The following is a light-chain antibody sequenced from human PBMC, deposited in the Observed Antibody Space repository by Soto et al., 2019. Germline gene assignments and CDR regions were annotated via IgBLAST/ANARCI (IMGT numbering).Light chain of an antibody. CDR1: SSDVGSYNL. J-gene: IGLJ2*01. CDR3: SSYAGDSTLV. CDR2: EGT. V-gene: IGLV2-23*01. Sequence: QSALTQPASVSGSPGQSITISCTGTSSDVGSYNLVSLYQQHPDKAPKLMIYEGTKRPSGVSNRFSGSKSGNTASLTISGLQAEDEADYYCSSYAGDSTLVFGGGTKVTVL.